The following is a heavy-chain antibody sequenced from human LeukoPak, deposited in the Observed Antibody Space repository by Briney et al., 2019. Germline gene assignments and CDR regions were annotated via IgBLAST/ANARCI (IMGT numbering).Heavy chain of an antibody. D-gene: IGHD5-18*01. CDR3: AREERYSYGD. CDR1: GGCCSGDY. V-gene: IGHV4-34*01. Sequence: SEPLCLTHAGCGGCCSGDYWSWIRQPPGKGLEWIGEINHSGSTNYNPSLKSRVTISVDTSKNQFSLKLSSVTAADTAVYYCAREERYSYGDWGQGTLVTVSS. CDR2: INHSGST. J-gene: IGHJ4*02.